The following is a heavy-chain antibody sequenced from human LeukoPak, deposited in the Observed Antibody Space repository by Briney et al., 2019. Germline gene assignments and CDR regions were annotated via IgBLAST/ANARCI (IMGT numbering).Heavy chain of an antibody. CDR1: GFTVSSNY. J-gene: IGHJ3*02. D-gene: IGHD2-15*01. CDR2: IYSGGST. Sequence: KPGGSLRLSCAASGFTVSSNYMSWVRQAPGKGLEWVSVIYSGGSTYYADSVKGRFTISRDNSKNTLYPQMNSLRAEDTAVYYCARGYCSGGSCSYAFDIWGQGTMVTVSS. CDR3: ARGYCSGGSCSYAFDI. V-gene: IGHV3-53*01.